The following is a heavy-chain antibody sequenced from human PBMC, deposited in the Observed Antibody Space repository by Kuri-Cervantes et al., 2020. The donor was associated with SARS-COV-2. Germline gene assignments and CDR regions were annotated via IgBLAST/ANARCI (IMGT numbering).Heavy chain of an antibody. CDR3: ARDLPWFAKPKDIVVVVAAPLAEDY. Sequence: GESLKISCAASGFTFSNAWMSWVRQAPGKGLEWVGRIKSKTDGGTTDYAAPVKGRFTISRDDSKNTLYLQMNSLRAEDTAVYYCARDLPWFAKPKDIVVVVAAPLAEDYWGQGTLVTVSS. CDR1: GFTFSNAW. CDR2: IKSKTDGGTT. D-gene: IGHD2-15*01. V-gene: IGHV3-15*01. J-gene: IGHJ4*02.